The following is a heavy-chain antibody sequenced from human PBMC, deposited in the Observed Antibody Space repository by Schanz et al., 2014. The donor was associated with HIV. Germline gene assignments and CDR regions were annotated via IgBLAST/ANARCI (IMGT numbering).Heavy chain of an antibody. V-gene: IGHV3-30-3*01. D-gene: IGHD6-19*01. Sequence: VQVVESGGGLVQPGGSLRLSCAASGFTLSNSAMHWVRQAPGKGLEWVAIISFDGSNKYYADSVKGRFTISRDNSKNTLYLQMNSLRSEDTAVYYCARDQWVAYYYYGMDVWGQGTTVTVSS. CDR3: ARDQWVAYYYYGMDV. J-gene: IGHJ6*02. CDR1: GFTLSNSA. CDR2: ISFDGSNK.